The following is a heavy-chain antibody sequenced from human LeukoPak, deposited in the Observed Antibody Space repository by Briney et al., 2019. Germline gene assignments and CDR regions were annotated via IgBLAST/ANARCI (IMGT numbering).Heavy chain of an antibody. J-gene: IGHJ4*02. CDR1: GFTFSSYA. CDR3: ARDFYYYDSSGYQLSFDY. CDR2: ISGSGGST. Sequence: GGSLRLSCAASGFTFSSYAMSWVRQAPGKGLEWVSAISGSGGSTYYADSVKGRFTISRDNSKNTLYLQMNSLRAEDTAVYYCARDFYYYDSSGYQLSFDYWGQGTLVTVSS. D-gene: IGHD3-22*01. V-gene: IGHV3-23*01.